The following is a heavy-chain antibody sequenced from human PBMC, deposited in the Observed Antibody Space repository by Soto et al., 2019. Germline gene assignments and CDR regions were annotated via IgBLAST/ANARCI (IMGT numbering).Heavy chain of an antibody. V-gene: IGHV1-58*01. CDR3: AATNYYDSSGPSPDHI. D-gene: IGHD3-22*01. Sequence: SVKGLRKASGFTFTSSAVQWVRQARGQRLEWIGWIVVGSGNTNYAQKFQERVTITRDMSTSTAYMELSSLRSEDTAVYYCAATNYYDSSGPSPDHIWGQGTMVTVSS. J-gene: IGHJ3*02. CDR2: IVVGSGNT. CDR1: GFTFTSSA.